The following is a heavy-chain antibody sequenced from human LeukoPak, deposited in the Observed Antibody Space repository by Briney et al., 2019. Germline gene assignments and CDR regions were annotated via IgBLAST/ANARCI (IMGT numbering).Heavy chain of an antibody. J-gene: IGHJ5*02. CDR2: IRSKAYGGTA. Sequence: ESGGGLVQPGRSLRLSCTASGLLFGDYAMTWVRQVPGKGLEWLGFIRSKAYGGTAEYAASVKGRFTISRDDSKSIAYVQMNSLKTEDTAVYHCTVQVVPSDNWSDPWGQGTLVTVSS. CDR1: GLLFGDYA. D-gene: IGHD2-2*01. V-gene: IGHV3-49*04. CDR3: TVQVVPSDNWSDP.